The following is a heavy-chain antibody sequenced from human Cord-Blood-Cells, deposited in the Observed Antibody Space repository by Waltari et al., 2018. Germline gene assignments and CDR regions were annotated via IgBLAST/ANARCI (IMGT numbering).Heavy chain of an antibody. V-gene: IGHV4-59*01. CDR1: GGSISSSY. J-gene: IGHJ4*02. D-gene: IGHD7-27*01. Sequence: QVQLQESGPGLVKPSETLALTCTVPGGSISSSYWSWIRQPPGKGLEWIGYIYYSGSTNYNPSLKSRVTISVDTSKNQFSLKLSSVTAADTAVYYCATAPGDYWGQGTLVTVSS. CDR3: ATAPGDY. CDR2: IYYSGST.